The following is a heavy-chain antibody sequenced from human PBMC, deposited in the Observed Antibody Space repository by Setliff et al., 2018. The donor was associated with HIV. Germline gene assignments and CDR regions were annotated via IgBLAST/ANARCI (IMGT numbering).Heavy chain of an antibody. Sequence: ASVKVSCKASGYSFTNYAINWLRQAPGRGLEWMGWIHTEQGFPMYAQGFTGRFVFSLDPSVNTAYLQINSLTPDDGGVYYCAVDRHAFDIWGQGTVVTVS. CDR3: AVDRHAFDI. D-gene: IGHD5-12*01. CDR1: GYSFTNYA. V-gene: IGHV7-4-1*02. CDR2: IHTEQGFP. J-gene: IGHJ3*02.